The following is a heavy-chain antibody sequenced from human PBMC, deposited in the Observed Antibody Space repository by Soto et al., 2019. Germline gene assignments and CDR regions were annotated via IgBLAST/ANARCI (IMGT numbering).Heavy chain of an antibody. CDR3: ARASERWLQFPFDY. Sequence: GGSLRLSCAASGFTFSSYSMNWVRQAPGKGLEWVSSISSSSSYIYYADSVKGRFTISRDNAKNSLYLQMNSLRAEDTAVYYCARASERWLQFPFDYWGQGTLVTVSS. CDR1: GFTFSSYS. V-gene: IGHV3-21*01. D-gene: IGHD5-12*01. CDR2: ISSSSSYI. J-gene: IGHJ4*02.